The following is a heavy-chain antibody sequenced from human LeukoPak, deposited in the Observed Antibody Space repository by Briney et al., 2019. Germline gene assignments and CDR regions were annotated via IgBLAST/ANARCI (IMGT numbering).Heavy chain of an antibody. CDR2: ISSSGSTI. CDR1: GFTFSSYE. CDR3: AKDQGNFDY. J-gene: IGHJ4*02. D-gene: IGHD6-13*01. V-gene: IGHV3-48*03. Sequence: GGSLRLSCAASGFTFSSYEMNWVRQAPGKGLEWVSYISSSGSTIYYADSVKGRFTISRDNSKNTVFLQMNSLRAEDTAVYYCAKDQGNFDYWGQGTLVTVSS.